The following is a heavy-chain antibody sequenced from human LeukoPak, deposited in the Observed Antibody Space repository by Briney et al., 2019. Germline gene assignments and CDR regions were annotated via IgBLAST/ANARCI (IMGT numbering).Heavy chain of an antibody. Sequence: PGGSLRLSCAASGFTFSSYGMHWVRQAPGKGLEWVAVISYDGSNKYYADSVKGRFTISRDNSKNTLYLQMNSLRAEDTAVYYCARADPTVTNFDYWGQGTLVTVSS. J-gene: IGHJ4*02. D-gene: IGHD4-17*01. CDR3: ARADPTVTNFDY. V-gene: IGHV3-30*03. CDR1: GFTFSSYG. CDR2: ISYDGSNK.